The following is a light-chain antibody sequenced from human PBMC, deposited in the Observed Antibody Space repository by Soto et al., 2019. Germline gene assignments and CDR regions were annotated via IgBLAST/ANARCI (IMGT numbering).Light chain of an antibody. Sequence: DIQLPQSPSTLSASVGDRVSITCRASQSISTLLAWYQQKPGKAPKLLIFDASSLERSVTSRFSGRGSGTQYTRTFSTLQTDDFATYYDQQYSTYPWTFGQSAKVEFK. CDR3: QQYSTYPWT. J-gene: IGKJ1*01. CDR1: QSISTL. CDR2: DAS. V-gene: IGKV1-5*01.